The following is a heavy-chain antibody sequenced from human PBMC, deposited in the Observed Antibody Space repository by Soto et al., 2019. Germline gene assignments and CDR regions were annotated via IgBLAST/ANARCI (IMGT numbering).Heavy chain of an antibody. CDR2: ISSSGTLI. D-gene: IGHD6-13*01. CDR1: GFTFSSYS. Sequence: GGSLRLSCAASGFTFSSYSMNWVRQAPGKGLEWVSYISSSGTLIYYADSVKGRFTISRDHAKNSLFLQMDRLRVEDTVVYYCARAAGVYYFDSWGQGTLVTVSS. CDR3: ARAAGVYYFDS. V-gene: IGHV3-48*01. J-gene: IGHJ4*02.